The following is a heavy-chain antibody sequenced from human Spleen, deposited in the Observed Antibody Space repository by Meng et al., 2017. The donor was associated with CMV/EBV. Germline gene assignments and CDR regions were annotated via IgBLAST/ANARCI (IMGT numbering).Heavy chain of an antibody. Sequence: YIFTGYYMYWVRQAPGQGREWMGWINPNSGGTNYAQKFQGRVTMTRDTSNSTVYMELSRLTSDDSATYYCAKTLRRFGSSWYGSFDYWGQGTLVTVSS. CDR3: AKTLRRFGSSWYGSFDY. D-gene: IGHD6-13*01. CDR2: INPNSGGT. V-gene: IGHV1-2*02. J-gene: IGHJ4*02. CDR1: YIFTGYY.